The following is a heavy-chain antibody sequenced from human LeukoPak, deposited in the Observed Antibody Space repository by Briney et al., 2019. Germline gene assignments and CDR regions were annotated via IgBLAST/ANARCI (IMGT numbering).Heavy chain of an antibody. CDR1: GFTFSSYS. V-gene: IGHV3-21*04. Sequence: GGSLRLSCAASGFTFSSYSMNWVRQAPGKGPEWVSSISSSSSYIYYADSVKGRFTISRDNSKNTLYLQMNSLRAEDTAVYYCAKGYYYDSSGDFDYWGQGTLVTVSS. CDR2: ISSSSSYI. CDR3: AKGYYYDSSGDFDY. J-gene: IGHJ4*02. D-gene: IGHD3-22*01.